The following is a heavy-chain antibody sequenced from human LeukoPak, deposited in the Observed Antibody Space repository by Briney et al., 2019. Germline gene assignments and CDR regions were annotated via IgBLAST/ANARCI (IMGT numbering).Heavy chain of an antibody. J-gene: IGHJ6*04. D-gene: IGHD2-2*01. Sequence: GGSLRLSCAASGFTFSDYRMNWVRQAPGKGLEWVSSISSSSSYIYYADSVKGRFTISRDNAKNSLYLQMNSLRAEDTAVYYCARDPVFPVVPAATSCGMDVWGKGTTVTVSS. CDR1: GFTFSDYR. CDR2: ISSSSSYI. CDR3: ARDPVFPVVPAATSCGMDV. V-gene: IGHV3-21*01.